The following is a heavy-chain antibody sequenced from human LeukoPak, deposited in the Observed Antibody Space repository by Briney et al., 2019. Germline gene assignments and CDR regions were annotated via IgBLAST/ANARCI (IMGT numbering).Heavy chain of an antibody. J-gene: IGHJ3*02. Sequence: GGSLRLSCAASGFSFSHARMSWVRQTPGKRLEWVGRVKSKTVGGATDYAAPVKGRFTVSRDDSKNTLYLQMSSLKIEETAVYYCATSEVLNAFDIWGQGTMVTVSS. CDR2: VKSKTVGGAT. CDR1: GFSFSHAR. V-gene: IGHV3-15*01. D-gene: IGHD3-3*01. CDR3: ATSEVLNAFDI.